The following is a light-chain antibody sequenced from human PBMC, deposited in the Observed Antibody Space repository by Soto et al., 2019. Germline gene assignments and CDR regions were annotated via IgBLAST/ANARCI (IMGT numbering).Light chain of an antibody. CDR2: LGS. J-gene: IGKJ2*01. CDR1: QSLLHSNGYNY. Sequence: DIVMTQSPLSLPVTPGEPASISCRSSQSLLHSNGYNYLDWYLQKPGQSPQLLIYLGSNRASGGPDMFSGSGSGTDFTLKISRVEAEDVGVYYCMQALQTRNTFGQGTKLEIK. V-gene: IGKV2-28*01. CDR3: MQALQTRNT.